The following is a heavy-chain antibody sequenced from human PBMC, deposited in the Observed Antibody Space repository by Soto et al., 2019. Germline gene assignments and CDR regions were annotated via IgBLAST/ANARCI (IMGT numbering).Heavy chain of an antibody. CDR3: AKGTHLGSGYYQYYFDY. D-gene: IGHD3-22*01. CDR2: ISGSGGST. J-gene: IGHJ4*02. CDR1: GFTFSSYA. V-gene: IGHV3-23*01. Sequence: GGSLRLSCAASGFTFSSYAMSWVRQAPGKGLEWVSAISGSGGSTYYADSVKGRFTISRDNSKNTLYLQMNSLRAEDTAVYYCAKGTHLGSGYYQYYFDYWGQGTLVTVSS.